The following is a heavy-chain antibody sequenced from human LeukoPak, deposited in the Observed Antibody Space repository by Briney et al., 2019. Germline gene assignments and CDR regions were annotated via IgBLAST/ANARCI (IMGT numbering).Heavy chain of an antibody. CDR2: TYYMSQWYI. D-gene: IGHD4-23*01. J-gene: IGHJ3*02. CDR1: GDSVSSNSAA. V-gene: IGHV6-1*01. Sequence: SQTLSLTCAISGDSVSSNSAAWNWIRQSPSRGLEWLGRTYYMSQWYIDYAMSVKSRITINADTSKNQVSLELNSVNPEDTAVYYCARHSLTTVVVPGLDPFDIWGQGTVVTVSS. CDR3: ARHSLTTVVVPGLDPFDI.